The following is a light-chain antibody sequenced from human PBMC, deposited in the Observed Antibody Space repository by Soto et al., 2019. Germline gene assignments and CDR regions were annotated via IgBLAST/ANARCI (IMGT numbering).Light chain of an antibody. Sequence: EILLTQSPATLAVSPWEGATLSCRASQSVRDNLAWYQQKPGQAPRLLIYRASTRATGVPARFSGSGSGTEFTLTISRLEPEDFAVYYCQQYGSSPRTFGGGTRVDIK. CDR2: RAS. V-gene: IGKV3-15*01. CDR3: QQYGSSPRT. J-gene: IGKJ4*01. CDR1: QSVRDN.